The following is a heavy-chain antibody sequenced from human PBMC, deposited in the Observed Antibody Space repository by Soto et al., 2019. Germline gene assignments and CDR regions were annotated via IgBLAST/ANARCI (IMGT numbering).Heavy chain of an antibody. CDR3: AREGITMVRGVMLHYGMDV. CDR2: IIPIFGTA. J-gene: IGHJ6*02. CDR1: GGTFSSYA. D-gene: IGHD3-10*01. Sequence: SVKVSCKASGGTFSSYAISWVRQAPGQGLEWMGGIIPIFGTANYAQKFQGRVTITADKSTSTAYMELSSLRSEDTAVYYCAREGITMVRGVMLHYGMDVWGQGTTVTVSS. V-gene: IGHV1-69*06.